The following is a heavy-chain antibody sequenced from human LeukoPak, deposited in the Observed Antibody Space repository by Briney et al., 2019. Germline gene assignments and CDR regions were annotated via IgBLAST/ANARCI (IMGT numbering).Heavy chain of an antibody. Sequence: SVKVSCKASGGTFSSYAISWVRQAPGQGLEWMGGIIPIFGTANYAQKFQGRVTITADESTSTAYMELSSLRSEDTAVYYCARVSSSEKLFDYWGQGTLVTVSS. CDR3: ARVSSSEKLFDY. J-gene: IGHJ4*02. D-gene: IGHD6-6*01. CDR1: GGTFSSYA. CDR2: IIPIFGTA. V-gene: IGHV1-69*01.